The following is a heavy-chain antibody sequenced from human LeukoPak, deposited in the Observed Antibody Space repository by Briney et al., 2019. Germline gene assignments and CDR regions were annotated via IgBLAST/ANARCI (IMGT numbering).Heavy chain of an antibody. CDR1: GDSISSYY. V-gene: IGHV4-59*01. Sequence: PSETLSLTCSVSGDSISSYYWSWIRQPPGKGLEWIGYIYYSGSTNYNPSLKSRVTISVDTSKNQFSLKLSSVTAADTAVYYCARGRYDFWSGYIDYWGQGTLVTVSS. CDR2: IYYSGST. J-gene: IGHJ4*02. CDR3: ARGRYDFWSGYIDY. D-gene: IGHD3-3*01.